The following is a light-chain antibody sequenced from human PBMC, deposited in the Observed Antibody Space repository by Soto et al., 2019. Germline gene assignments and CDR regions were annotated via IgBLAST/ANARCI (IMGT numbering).Light chain of an antibody. J-gene: IGLJ3*02. V-gene: IGLV2-23*02. CDR3: CSFAGSSTFWV. CDR2: EVN. CDR1: TSDVGGYDV. Sequence: QSALTQPASVSGSPGQSITISCSGTTSDVGGYDVVSWYQQHPGKAPKLMIFEVNQRPSGVSDRFSGSKSGNTASLTISGLQAGDEADYYCCSFAGSSTFWVFGGGTKLTV.